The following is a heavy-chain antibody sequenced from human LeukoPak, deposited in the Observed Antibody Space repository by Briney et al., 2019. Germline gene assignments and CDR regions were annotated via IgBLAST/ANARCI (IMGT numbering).Heavy chain of an antibody. D-gene: IGHD1-26*01. V-gene: IGHV3-23*01. CDR3: ASALRIYYYFDY. CDR1: GFTFDDYA. J-gene: IGHJ4*02. CDR2: ISDSDGNT. Sequence: PGGSLRLSCAASGFTFDDYAMHWVRQAPGKGLEWVSAISDSDGNTYYADSVKGRFTISRDNSKNTLYLQMNSLRAEDTAVYYCASALRIYYYFDYWGQGTLVTVSS.